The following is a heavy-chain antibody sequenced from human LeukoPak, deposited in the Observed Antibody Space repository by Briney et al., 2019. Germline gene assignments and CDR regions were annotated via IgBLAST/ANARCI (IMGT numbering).Heavy chain of an antibody. CDR1: GFTFSSYS. J-gene: IGHJ4*02. D-gene: IGHD1-26*01. Sequence: GGSLRLSCAASGFTFSSYSMNWVRQAPGKGLEWVSYISSSSSTIYYADSVKGRFTISRDNAKNSLYLQMNSLRAEDTAVYYCAGQGGSYTIDYWGQGTLVTVSS. CDR3: AGQGGSYTIDY. CDR2: ISSSSSTI. V-gene: IGHV3-48*01.